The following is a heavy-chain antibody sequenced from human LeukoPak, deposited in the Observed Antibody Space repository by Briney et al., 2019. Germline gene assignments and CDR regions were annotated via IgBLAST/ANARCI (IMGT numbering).Heavy chain of an antibody. V-gene: IGHV3-48*02. D-gene: IGHD1-14*01. CDR2: ISGSGTNI. Sequence: GGSLRLSRAASGFTFSGYSMTWVRQAPGKGLEWVSYISGSGTNIYNADSVKGRFTISRDNAKNSMNLQMNSLRDEDTAVYYCVRETAYSFDCWGQGTLVTVSS. CDR1: GFTFSGYS. J-gene: IGHJ4*02. CDR3: VRETAYSFDC.